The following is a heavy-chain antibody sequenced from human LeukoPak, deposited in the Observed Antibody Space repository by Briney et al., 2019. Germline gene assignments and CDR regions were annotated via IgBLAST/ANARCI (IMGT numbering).Heavy chain of an antibody. CDR1: GYTFTSYG. CDR3: ARSAYDPGYCTNGVCPSNYFDY. J-gene: IGHJ4*02. CDR2: ISAYNGNT. Sequence: GASVKVSCKASGYTFTSYGISWVRQAPGQGLEWMGWISAYNGNTNYAQKLQGRVTMTTDTSTSTAYMELKSLRSDDTAGYYRARSAYDPGYCTNGVCPSNYFDYWGQGTLVTVSS. V-gene: IGHV1-18*01. D-gene: IGHD2-8*01.